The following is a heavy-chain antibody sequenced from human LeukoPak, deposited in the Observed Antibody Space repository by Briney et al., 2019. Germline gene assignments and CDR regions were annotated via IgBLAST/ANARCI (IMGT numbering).Heavy chain of an antibody. D-gene: IGHD6-6*01. V-gene: IGHV3-74*01. CDR2: ISGDGSMT. CDR1: GFTFRSYW. CDR3: ARYSSSSGGASHYLDY. J-gene: IGHJ4*02. Sequence: GGCLRLSCAVSGFTFRSYWMHWVRQAPGKGLVWVSRISGDGSMTNYADSVKGRFTISRDNAKNTVYLQMNSLRAEDTAVYYCARYSSSSGGASHYLDYWGQGTLVTVSS.